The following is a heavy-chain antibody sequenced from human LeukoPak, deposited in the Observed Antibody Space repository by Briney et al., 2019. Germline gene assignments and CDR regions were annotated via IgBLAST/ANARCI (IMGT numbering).Heavy chain of an antibody. CDR3: ARRYYDILTGYFSRSNFDY. CDR1: GGSISSYY. CDR2: IYYSGST. J-gene: IGHJ4*02. Sequence: SETLSLTCTVSGGSISSYYWSWIRQPPGKGLEWIGYIYYSGSTNYNPSLKSRVTISVDTSKNQFSLKLSSVTAADTAVYYCARRYYDILTGYFSRSNFDYWGQGTLVTVSS. D-gene: IGHD3-9*01. V-gene: IGHV4-59*01.